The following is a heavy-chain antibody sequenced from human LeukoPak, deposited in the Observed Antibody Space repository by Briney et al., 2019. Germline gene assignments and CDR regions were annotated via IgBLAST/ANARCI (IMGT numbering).Heavy chain of an antibody. J-gene: IGHJ4*02. CDR2: ISGSDSA. V-gene: IGHV3-23*01. Sequence: GGSLRLSCAASGFTFSSYAMNWVRQAPGKGLEWVSTISGSDSAYYADSVRGRFTISRDNSRNTVYLQMSSLRAEDTAVYYCAKSHYSTGGDFDNWGQGTLVTVSS. D-gene: IGHD2-2*01. CDR1: GFTFSSYA. CDR3: AKSHYSTGGDFDN.